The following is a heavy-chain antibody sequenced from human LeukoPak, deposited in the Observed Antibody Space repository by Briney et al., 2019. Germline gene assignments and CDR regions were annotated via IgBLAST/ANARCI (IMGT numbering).Heavy chain of an antibody. D-gene: IGHD3-9*01. Sequence: ASVKVSCKASGYTFTGYYMHWVRQAPGQGLEWMGWINPNSGGTNYAQKFQGRVTMTRDTSISTAYMELSRLRSDDTAVYYCAREWLYYDILTGYEHGGAFDIWGQGTMVTVSS. CDR3: AREWLYYDILTGYEHGGAFDI. J-gene: IGHJ3*02. V-gene: IGHV1-2*02. CDR2: INPNSGGT. CDR1: GYTFTGYY.